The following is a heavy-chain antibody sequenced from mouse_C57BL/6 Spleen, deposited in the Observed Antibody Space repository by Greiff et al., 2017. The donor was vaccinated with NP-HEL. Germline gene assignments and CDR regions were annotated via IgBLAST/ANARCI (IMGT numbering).Heavy chain of an antibody. D-gene: IGHD1-1*01. Sequence: VKLMESGAELVKPGASVKISCKASGYAFSSYWMNWVKQRPGKGLEWIGQIYPGDGDTNYNGKLKGKATLTADKSSSTAYMQLSSLTSEDSAVYFCARGLYGSLYYFDYWGQGTTLTVSS. CDR1: GYAFSSYW. J-gene: IGHJ2*01. CDR2: IYPGDGDT. CDR3: ARGLYGSLYYFDY. V-gene: IGHV1-80*01.